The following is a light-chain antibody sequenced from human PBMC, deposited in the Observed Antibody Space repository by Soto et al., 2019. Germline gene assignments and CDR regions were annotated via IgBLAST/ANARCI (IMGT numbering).Light chain of an antibody. V-gene: IGLV1-40*01. J-gene: IGLJ1*01. CDR2: GNS. CDR3: QSYDSSPSGYV. CDR1: SSNIGAGYD. Sequence: HSVLTQPPSVSGAPGQRVSISCTGSSSNIGAGYDVHWYQQLPGTAPKLLIYGNSNRPSGVPDRFSGSTSGTSASLAITGLQAEDEADYYCQSYDSSPSGYVFGTGTKV.